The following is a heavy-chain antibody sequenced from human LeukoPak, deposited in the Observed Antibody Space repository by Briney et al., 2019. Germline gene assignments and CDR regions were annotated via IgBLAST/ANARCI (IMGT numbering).Heavy chain of an antibody. CDR2: INAGNGNT. Sequence: GASVKVSCKASGYTFTSYAMHWVRQAPGQRLEWMGWINAGNGNTKYSQKFQGRVTITRDTSANTAYMELSSLRSEDTAVYYCARDQGDIVATAFDYWGQGTLVTVSS. CDR3: ARDQGDIVATAFDY. CDR1: GYTFTSYA. D-gene: IGHD5-12*01. V-gene: IGHV1-3*01. J-gene: IGHJ4*02.